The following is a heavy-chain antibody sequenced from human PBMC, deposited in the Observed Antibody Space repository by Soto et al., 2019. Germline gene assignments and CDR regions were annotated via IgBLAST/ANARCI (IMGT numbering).Heavy chain of an antibody. CDR1: GGTFSSYA. CDR3: ARDRVEMATNWQFDY. V-gene: IGHV1-69*06. J-gene: IGHJ4*02. D-gene: IGHD5-12*01. Sequence: QVQLVQSGAEVKKPGSSVKVSCKASGGTFSSYAISWVRQAPGQGLEWLGGIIPIFGTANYAQKFQGRVTITADKSTSTADMELSSLRSEDTAVYYCARDRVEMATNWQFDYWGQGTLVTVSS. CDR2: IIPIFGTA.